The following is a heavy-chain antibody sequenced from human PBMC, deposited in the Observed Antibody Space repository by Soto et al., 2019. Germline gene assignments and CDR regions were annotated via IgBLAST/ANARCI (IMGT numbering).Heavy chain of an antibody. V-gene: IGHV4-38-2*02. D-gene: IGHD4-17*01. CDR3: AKERATTTAFDY. CDR1: GYSISSGYY. Sequence: KPSETLSLTCAVSGYSISSGYYWGWIRQPPGKGLEWIGSIYHSGSTYYNPSLKSRVTISVDTSKNQFSLKLSSVTAEDTAVYYCAKERATTTAFDYWGQGALVTVSS. CDR2: IYHSGST. J-gene: IGHJ4*02.